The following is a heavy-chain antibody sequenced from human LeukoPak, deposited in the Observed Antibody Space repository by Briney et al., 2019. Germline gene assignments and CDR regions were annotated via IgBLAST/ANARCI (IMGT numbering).Heavy chain of an antibody. CDR1: GYSFTSYW. Sequence: GESLKISCKGSGYSFTSYWIGWVRQMPGKGLEWMGIIYPGDSDTRYSPSFQGQVTISADKSISTAYLQWSSLKASDTATYYCARLPGYYDILTGFDYWGQGTLVTVSS. J-gene: IGHJ4*02. V-gene: IGHV5-51*01. D-gene: IGHD3-9*01. CDR2: IYPGDSDT. CDR3: ARLPGYYDILTGFDY.